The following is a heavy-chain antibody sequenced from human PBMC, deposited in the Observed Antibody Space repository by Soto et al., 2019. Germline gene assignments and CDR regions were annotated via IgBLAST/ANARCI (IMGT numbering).Heavy chain of an antibody. CDR3: ARADYYASSGYFAEAPHFDS. J-gene: IGHJ4*02. Sequence: SYSLSIASAVSRYCMWICFDWVWIQQPPGKGLEWIGSIYHSGSTYYNPSLKSRVTISVDTSKNQFSLKLTSVTAADTAVYYCARADYYASSGYFAEAPHFDSWGQGTLVTVSS. V-gene: IGHV4-38-2*01. CDR1: RYCMWICFD. CDR2: IYHSGST. D-gene: IGHD3-22*01.